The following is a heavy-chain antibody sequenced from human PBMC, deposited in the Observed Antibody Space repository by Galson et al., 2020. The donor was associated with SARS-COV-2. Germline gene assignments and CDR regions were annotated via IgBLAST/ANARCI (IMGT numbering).Heavy chain of an antibody. Sequence: SETLSLTCTVSGGSITSYYWSWIRQPPGRGLECNGYIFYSGSSNYNPSLKSRVTISLDTSKSQFSLKLTSVTAADTAVYYCARLNWNAGGLDYWGQGTLVTVSS. CDR2: IFYSGSS. D-gene: IGHD1-1*01. V-gene: IGHV4-59*01. CDR1: GGSITSYY. J-gene: IGHJ4*02. CDR3: ARLNWNAGGLDY.